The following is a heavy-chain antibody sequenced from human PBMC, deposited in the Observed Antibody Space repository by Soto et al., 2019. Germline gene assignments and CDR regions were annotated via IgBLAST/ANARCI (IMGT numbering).Heavy chain of an antibody. J-gene: IGHJ5*02. CDR2: VSGSGSFT. CDR1: GFKFSSYT. V-gene: IGHV3-21*06. CDR3: ARRRLAGNWFDP. D-gene: IGHD3-10*01. Sequence: EVQLVESGGGLVRPGESLRLSCAASGFKFSSYTMNWVRQAPGKGLEWVSFVSGSGSFTFYADSVKGRFTISRDNAKDLVYLKMNSLRPEDTALYFCARRRLAGNWFDPWGPGTLVIVSS.